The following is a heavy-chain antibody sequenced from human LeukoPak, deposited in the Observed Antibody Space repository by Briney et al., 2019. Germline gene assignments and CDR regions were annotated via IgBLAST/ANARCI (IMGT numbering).Heavy chain of an antibody. Sequence: PGGSLRLSCAASGFTFSDYYMSWIRQAPGKWLEWVSYIISSGSTIYYAHSVKGRFTISRYNAKNSLYLQMNSLRAADTAVYYRAGLGGNYDSSGYADWFDPCGQAPLATVSS. V-gene: IGHV3-11*01. CDR2: IISSGSTI. J-gene: IGHJ5*02. D-gene: IGHD3-22*01. CDR3: AGLGGNYDSSGYADWFDP. CDR1: GFTFSDYY.